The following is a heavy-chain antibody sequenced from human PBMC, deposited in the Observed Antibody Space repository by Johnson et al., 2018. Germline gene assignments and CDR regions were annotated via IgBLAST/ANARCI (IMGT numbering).Heavy chain of an antibody. Sequence: QVQLVQSGGGLVQPGRSLRLSCAASGFTFSNYGMHWVRQAPGSKGLEWVAVLSYDGSNKYYVDSVKGRFTISRDNAKNSLYLQMNSLRAEDTAGYYCVRDVVGATWFAFDIWGQGTMVTVSS. CDR2: LSYDGSNK. CDR1: GFTFSNYG. J-gene: IGHJ3*02. CDR3: VRDVVGATWFAFDI. V-gene: IGHV3-30*03. D-gene: IGHD1-26*01.